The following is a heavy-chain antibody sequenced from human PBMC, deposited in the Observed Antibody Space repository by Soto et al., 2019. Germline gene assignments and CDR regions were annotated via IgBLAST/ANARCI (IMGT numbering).Heavy chain of an antibody. D-gene: IGHD3-22*01. V-gene: IGHV3-30*18. CDR1: GFTFSSYG. J-gene: IGHJ4*02. Sequence: PGGSLRLSCAASGFTFSSYGMHWVRQAPGKGLEWVAVISYDGSNKYYADSVKGRFTISRDNSKNTLYLQMNSLRAEDTAVYYCAKDRFSYDSSGYPSGYWGQGTLVTVSS. CDR3: AKDRFSYDSSGYPSGY. CDR2: ISYDGSNK.